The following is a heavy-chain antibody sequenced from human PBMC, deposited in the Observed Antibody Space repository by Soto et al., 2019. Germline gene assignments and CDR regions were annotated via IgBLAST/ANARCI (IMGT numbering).Heavy chain of an antibody. V-gene: IGHV1-69*06. CDR1: GSTFNNFA. CDR2: IVVDSNTA. D-gene: IGHD3-3*01. CDR3: ARAIKRLEVNYYFDF. Sequence: QVVLLQSGAEVKEPGSSVRVSCQVSGSTFNNFAFSWVRQAPGHGPGWMGGIVVDSNTAEYSQRFQDRVTITEATSPDTVYMELGSLTFEDTAVYYCARAIKRLEVNYYFDFWGKGTLVTVSS. J-gene: IGHJ4*02.